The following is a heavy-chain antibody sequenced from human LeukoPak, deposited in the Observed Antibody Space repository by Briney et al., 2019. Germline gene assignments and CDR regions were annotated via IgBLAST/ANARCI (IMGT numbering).Heavy chain of an antibody. CDR3: ARDRNYYGMDV. V-gene: IGHV4-59*01. CDR2: IYYSGST. CDR1: GGSISSYY. Sequence: SETLSLTCTVSGGSISSYYWSWIRQPPGKGLEWIGYIYYSGSTNYNPSLKSRVTISVDTSKNQFSLKLSSVTAADTAVYYCARDRNYYGMDVRGQGTTVTVSS. J-gene: IGHJ6*02.